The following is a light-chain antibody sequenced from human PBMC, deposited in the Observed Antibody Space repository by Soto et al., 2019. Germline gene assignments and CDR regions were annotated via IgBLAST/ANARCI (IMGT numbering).Light chain of an antibody. CDR3: QQRSNSPVT. CDR1: QSVSSY. V-gene: IGKV3-11*01. CDR2: DAS. J-gene: IGKJ4*01. Sequence: EIVLTQSPATLSLSPGERATLSCRASQSVSSYLAWYQQKPGQAPRLLIYDASNRATGIPARFSGSGSGTDFTLTISSLEPEDFAVYYCQQRSNSPVTFGGGTKV.